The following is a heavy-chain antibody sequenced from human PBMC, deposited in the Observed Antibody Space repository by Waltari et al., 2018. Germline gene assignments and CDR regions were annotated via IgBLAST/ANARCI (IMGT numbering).Heavy chain of an antibody. J-gene: IGHJ6*02. CDR2: IKQDGSEK. D-gene: IGHD1-26*01. V-gene: IGHV3-7*01. CDR3: ARVGATNLPYFYGMDV. CDR1: GIPLGSFW. Sequence: EMQLVESGGDLVQPGGSLRLPCAASGIPLGSFWMSWVRQAPGKGLEWVSNIKQDGSEKNYVDSVKGRFTISRDNAKKLLYLQMNSLRVEDTAVYFCARVGATNLPYFYGMDVWGQGTTVTVSS.